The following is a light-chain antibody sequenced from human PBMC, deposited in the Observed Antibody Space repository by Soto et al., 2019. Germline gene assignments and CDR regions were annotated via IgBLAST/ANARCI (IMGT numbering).Light chain of an antibody. Sequence: QSALTQPASVSGSPGQSITISCTGTRSDVGGYNHVSWYQQHPGKAPKLMIYDVNKRPSGVSNHFSGSTSGNTASLTISGLQVEDEADYYCCSYAGSSTWVFGGGTKLTVL. CDR1: RSDVGGYNH. CDR2: DVN. V-gene: IGLV2-23*02. CDR3: CSYAGSSTWV. J-gene: IGLJ3*02.